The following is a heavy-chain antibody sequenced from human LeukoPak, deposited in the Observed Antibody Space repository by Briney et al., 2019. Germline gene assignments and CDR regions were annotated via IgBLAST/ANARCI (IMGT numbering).Heavy chain of an antibody. CDR2: INAGNGNT. D-gene: IGHD2-15*01. V-gene: IGHV1-3*03. J-gene: IGHJ4*02. CDR3: ARSYCSGGSCFFTFDY. Sequence: GASVRVSCKASGYSFTTYGISWVRQAPGQGLEWMGWINAGNGNTKYSQEFQGRVTITRDTSASTAYMELSSLRSEDMAVYYCARSYCSGGSCFFTFDYWGQGTLVTVSS. CDR1: GYSFTTYG.